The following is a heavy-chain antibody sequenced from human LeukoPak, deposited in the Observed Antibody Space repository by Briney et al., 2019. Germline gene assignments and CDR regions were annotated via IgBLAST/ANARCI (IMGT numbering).Heavy chain of an antibody. CDR3: ARDLAGPPQEVFDI. CDR1: GFTFSGYR. CDR2: IKQDGSEK. Sequence: PGGSLRLSCAASGFTFSGYRMSWVRQAPGKGLEWVANIKQDGSEKYYVDSVKGRFTISRDNAKKSLYLEMNSLRAEDTAVYYCARDLAGPPQEVFDIWGQGTMVTVSS. J-gene: IGHJ3*02. V-gene: IGHV3-7*01.